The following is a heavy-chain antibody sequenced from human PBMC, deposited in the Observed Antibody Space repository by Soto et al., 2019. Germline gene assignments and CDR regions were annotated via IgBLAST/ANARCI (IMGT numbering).Heavy chain of an antibody. D-gene: IGHD3-10*01. CDR2: IFYSGST. V-gene: IGHV4-31*03. Sequence: QVQLQESGPGLVKPSQTLSLTCTVSGGSISSGVYYWSWIRQHPGKGLEWIGYIFYSGSTYYNPSLKSRVTIAVDTSKNPFSLKLSSVTAADTAGYYCATYGSGTYKPTTFDYWGQGTRVTVSS. J-gene: IGHJ4*02. CDR3: ATYGSGTYKPTTFDY. CDR1: GGSISSGVYY.